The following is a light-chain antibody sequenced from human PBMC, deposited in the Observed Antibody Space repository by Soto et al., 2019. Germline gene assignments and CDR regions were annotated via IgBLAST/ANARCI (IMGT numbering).Light chain of an antibody. Sequence: QSALTQPASVSGSPGQSITISCTGTSSDVGDYNYVSWYQQHPGKAPKLMIYEVSHRLSGVSNRFSGSKSGYTASLTISGLQDEDEADYYCSSYISNSIVVFGGGTKL. J-gene: IGLJ2*01. CDR2: EVS. CDR3: SSYISNSIVV. CDR1: SSDVGDYNY. V-gene: IGLV2-14*01.